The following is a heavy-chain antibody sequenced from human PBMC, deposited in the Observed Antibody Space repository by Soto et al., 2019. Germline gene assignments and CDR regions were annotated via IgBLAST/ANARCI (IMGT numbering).Heavy chain of an antibody. CDR2: IHYSGST. D-gene: IGHD3-10*01. V-gene: IGHV4-59*01. CDR3: ARDRLYYYGSGTLSPIYYYYGMDV. CDR1: GGSISSYY. Sequence: SETLSLTCTVSGGSISSYYWSWIRQPPGKGLEWIGYIHYSGSTNYNPSLKSRVTISVDTSKNQFSLKLSSVTAADTAVYYCARDRLYYYGSGTLSPIYYYYGMDVWGQGTTVTVSS. J-gene: IGHJ6*02.